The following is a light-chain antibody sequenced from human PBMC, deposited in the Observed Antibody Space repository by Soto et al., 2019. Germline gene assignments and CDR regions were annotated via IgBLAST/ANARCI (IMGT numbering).Light chain of an antibody. Sequence: DIQLTQSPSTLSASVGDSVTITCRASQNISTSLAWYQHKPGKAPKLLMFDVSNLESGVPSRFSGSGSGTECTLTISILHSDDFATYYCQQYDYSRTFGQGTHVDI. CDR2: DVS. CDR1: QNISTS. CDR3: QQYDYSRT. V-gene: IGKV1-5*01. J-gene: IGKJ1*01.